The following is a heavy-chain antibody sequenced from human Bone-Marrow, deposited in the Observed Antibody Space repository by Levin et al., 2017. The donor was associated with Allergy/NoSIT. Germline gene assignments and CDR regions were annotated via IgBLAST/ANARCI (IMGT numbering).Heavy chain of an antibody. CDR2: IRSKAYGGTT. Sequence: NPGGSLRLSCTASGFTFGDYAMSWFRQAPGKGLEWVGFIRSKAYGGTTEYAASVKGRFTISRDDSKSIAYLQMNSLKTEDTAVYYCTRDRFSGTKHVGYWGQGTLVTVSS. CDR3: TRDRFSGTKHVGY. D-gene: IGHD1-26*01. J-gene: IGHJ4*02. CDR1: GFTFGDYA. V-gene: IGHV3-49*05.